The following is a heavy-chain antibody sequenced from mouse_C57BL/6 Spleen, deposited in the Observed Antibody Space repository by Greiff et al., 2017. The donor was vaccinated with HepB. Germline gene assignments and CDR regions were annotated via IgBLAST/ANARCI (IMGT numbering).Heavy chain of an antibody. CDR3: ARAGYDGAWFAY. CDR1: GFTFSSYA. CDR2: ISDGGSYT. V-gene: IGHV5-4*03. D-gene: IGHD2-2*01. J-gene: IGHJ3*01. Sequence: DVMLVESGGGLVKPGGSLKLSCAASGFTFSSYAMSWVRQTPEKRLEWSTISDGGSYTYYPDNVKGRFTISRDNAKTNLYLQMSHLKSEDTAMYYCARAGYDGAWFAYWGQGTLVTVSA.